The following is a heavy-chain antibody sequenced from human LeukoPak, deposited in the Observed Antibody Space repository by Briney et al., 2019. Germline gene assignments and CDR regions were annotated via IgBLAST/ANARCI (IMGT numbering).Heavy chain of an antibody. CDR2: IYYSGST. Sequence: SETLSLTCTVSGGSISSYYWSWIRQPPGKGLEWIGYIYYSGSTNYNPSLKSRVTISVDTSKNQFSLKLSSVTAADTAAYYCASGRRWLQFYYWGQGTLVTVSS. D-gene: IGHD5-24*01. CDR1: GGSISSYY. CDR3: ASGRRWLQFYY. J-gene: IGHJ4*02. V-gene: IGHV4-59*12.